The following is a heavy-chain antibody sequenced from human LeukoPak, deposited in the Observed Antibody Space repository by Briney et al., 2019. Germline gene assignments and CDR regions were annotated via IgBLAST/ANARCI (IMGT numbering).Heavy chain of an antibody. D-gene: IGHD2-2*01. Sequence: PAEPLSLTCGFCVYSISSGYQWAWLRQSPGKGLEWIGSSYHSGRAHYNPCVKSRVTMSVETSKQQFPLNMYSVTAADTAVYYCARDTRWLTPDCTSTSCYENDFDPWGQGTLVTVS. CDR3: ARDTRWLTPDCTSTSCYENDFDP. CDR2: SYHSGRA. V-gene: IGHV4-38-2*02. J-gene: IGHJ5*02. CDR1: VYSISSGYQ.